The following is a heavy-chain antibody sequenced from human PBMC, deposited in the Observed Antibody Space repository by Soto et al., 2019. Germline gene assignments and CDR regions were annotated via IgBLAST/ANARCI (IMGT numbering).Heavy chain of an antibody. CDR3: ARGGAVASAIDS. CDR2: INTKSGNR. J-gene: IGHJ4*02. Sequence: GASVKVSCKASGYTFTNYDINWVRQATGQGLEWMGWINTKSGNRGYAQQFQGRVIMTSSTSISTAYMELRSLRSEDTAVYYCARGGAVASAIDSWGQGTLVTVSS. CDR1: GYTFTNYD. D-gene: IGHD6-19*01. V-gene: IGHV1-8*01.